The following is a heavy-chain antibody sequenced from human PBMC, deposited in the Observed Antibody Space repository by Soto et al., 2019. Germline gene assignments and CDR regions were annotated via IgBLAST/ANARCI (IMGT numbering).Heavy chain of an antibody. CDR1: GGSISSYY. Sequence: SETLSLTCTVSGGSISSYYWSWIRQPPGKGLEWIGYIYYSGSTNYNPSLKSRVTISVDTSKNQFSLKLSSVTAADTAVYYCARRYCSGGSCYDAFDIWGQGTMVTVSS. CDR2: IYYSGST. J-gene: IGHJ3*02. CDR3: ARRYCSGGSCYDAFDI. V-gene: IGHV4-59*08. D-gene: IGHD2-15*01.